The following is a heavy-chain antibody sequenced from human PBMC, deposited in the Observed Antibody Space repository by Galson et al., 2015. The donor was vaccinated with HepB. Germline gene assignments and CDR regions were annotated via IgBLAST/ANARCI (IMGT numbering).Heavy chain of an antibody. J-gene: IGHJ4*02. V-gene: IGHV3-30*18. CDR3: AKAVGVTQRGYFDY. Sequence: SLRLSCAASGFTFSSSGMHWVRQAPGKGLEWVAVISYDGSNKYYGDSVKGRFTISRDNSKNTLHLQMNSLRAEDTAMYYCAKAVGVTQRGYFDYWGQGILVTVSS. D-gene: IGHD1-26*01. CDR1: GFTFSSSG. CDR2: ISYDGSNK.